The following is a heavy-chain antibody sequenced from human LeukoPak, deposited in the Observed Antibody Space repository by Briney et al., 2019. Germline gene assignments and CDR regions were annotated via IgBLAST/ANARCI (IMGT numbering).Heavy chain of an antibody. CDR2: IYTSGST. CDR1: GGSISSYY. CDR3: ARTVKESDITIFGVVGAYMDV. Sequence: SETLSLTCTVSGGSISSYYWSWIRQPAGKGLEWIGRIYTSGSTNYNPSLKSRVTMSVDTSKNQFSLKLSSVTAADTAVYYCARTVKESDITIFGVVGAYMDVWGKGTTVTVSS. D-gene: IGHD3-3*01. J-gene: IGHJ6*03. V-gene: IGHV4-4*07.